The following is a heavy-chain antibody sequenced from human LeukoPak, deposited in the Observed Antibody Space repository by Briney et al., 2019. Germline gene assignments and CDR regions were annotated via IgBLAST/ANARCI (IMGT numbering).Heavy chain of an antibody. Sequence: SETLSLTCTVSGGSISSSSYYWGWIRQPPGKGLEWIGSIYYSGSTYYNPSLKSRVTISVDTSKNQFSLKLSSVTAADTAVYYCARVGSSGWDYFDYWGQGTLVTVSS. CDR2: IYYSGST. CDR1: GGSISSSSYY. D-gene: IGHD6-19*01. CDR3: ARVGSSGWDYFDY. J-gene: IGHJ4*02. V-gene: IGHV4-39*07.